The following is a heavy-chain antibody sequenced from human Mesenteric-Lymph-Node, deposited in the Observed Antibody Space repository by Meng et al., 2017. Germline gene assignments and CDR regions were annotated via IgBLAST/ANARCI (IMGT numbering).Heavy chain of an antibody. Sequence: QFKLQGPASGLVRPSQTLSLPCPVSGDSITSGDYSWTWIRQPPGKGLEWIGYIYHGVNIYYTPSLRSRVTISVDKSRNQFSLKLTSVSAADTAVYYCVRDTRRGGGWFDPWGQGTLVTVSS. V-gene: IGHV4-30-2*01. D-gene: IGHD3-10*01. CDR2: IYHGVNI. CDR1: GDSITSGDYS. CDR3: VRDTRRGGGWFDP. J-gene: IGHJ5*02.